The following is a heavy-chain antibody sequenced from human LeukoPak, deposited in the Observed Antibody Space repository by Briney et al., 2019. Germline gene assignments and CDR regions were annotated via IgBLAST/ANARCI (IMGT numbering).Heavy chain of an antibody. CDR1: GFNFSSYA. CDR2: ISYGGIDK. V-gene: IGHV3-30*04. CDR3: ARESWSDSVAFDI. J-gene: IGHJ3*02. Sequence: GGSLRLSCAASGFNFSSYAMHWVRQAPGEGLEWVGLISYGGIDKSYADSVKGRFTISRDSSKRTLYLQMNSLRAEDTAMYHCARESWSDSVAFDIWGLGTMVIVSS. D-gene: IGHD3-3*01.